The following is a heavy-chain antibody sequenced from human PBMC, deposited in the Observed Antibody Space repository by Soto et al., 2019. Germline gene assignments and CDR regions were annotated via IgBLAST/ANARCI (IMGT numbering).Heavy chain of an antibody. V-gene: IGHV4-31*03. CDR2: IYYSGST. CDR3: ARDGRYSGYEDAFDI. CDR1: GGSISSGGYY. Sequence: PSETLSLTCTVSGGSISSGGYYWSWIRQHPGKGLEWIGYIYYSGSTYYNPSLKSRVTISVDTSKNQFSLKLSSVTAADTAVYYCARDGRYSGYEDAFDIWGQGTMVTVSS. D-gene: IGHD5-12*01. J-gene: IGHJ3*02.